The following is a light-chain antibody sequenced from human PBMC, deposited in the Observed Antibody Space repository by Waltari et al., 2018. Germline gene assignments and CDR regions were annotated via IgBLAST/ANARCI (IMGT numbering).Light chain of an antibody. CDR1: QSVLYSSNNKNY. Sequence: DIVMTQSPASLAVSLGERATINCQSSQSVLYSSNNKNYLAWYQQKPGQPPKLIIYWASTRESGVPDRFSGSGSGTDFTLTISSLQAEDVAVYYCQQYYNTPWTFGQGTKVEIK. J-gene: IGKJ1*01. CDR2: WAS. V-gene: IGKV4-1*01. CDR3: QQYYNTPWT.